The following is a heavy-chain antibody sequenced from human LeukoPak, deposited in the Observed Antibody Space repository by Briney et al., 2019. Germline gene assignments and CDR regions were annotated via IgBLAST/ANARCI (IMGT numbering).Heavy chain of an antibody. Sequence: PGGSLRLSCAASGFTFRSYAMSWVRQAPGKGLEWVSVISGRGDSTHYTDSVKGRFTISRDNSKNTLYLQMNSPRAEDTAVYYCAKAHSSSWYYFGDWGQGALVTVSS. V-gene: IGHV3-23*01. CDR2: ISGRGDST. CDR1: GFTFRSYA. CDR3: AKAHSSSWYYFGD. J-gene: IGHJ4*02. D-gene: IGHD6-13*01.